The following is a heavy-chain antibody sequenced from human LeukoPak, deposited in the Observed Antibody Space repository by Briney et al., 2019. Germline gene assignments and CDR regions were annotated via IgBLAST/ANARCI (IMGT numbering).Heavy chain of an antibody. J-gene: IGHJ6*04. V-gene: IGHV3-23*01. CDR3: AELGITMIRGV. CDR2: ISGSGGST. Sequence: GGTLRLSCAASGFTFSSYGMSWVRQAPGKGLEWVSAISGSGGSTYYADSVKGRFTISRDNSKNTLYLQMNSLRAEDTAVYYCAELGITMIRGVWGKGTTVTISS. D-gene: IGHD3-22*01. CDR1: GFTFSSYG.